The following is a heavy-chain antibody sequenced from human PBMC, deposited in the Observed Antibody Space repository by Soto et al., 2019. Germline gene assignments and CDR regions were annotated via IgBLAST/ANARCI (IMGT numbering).Heavy chain of an antibody. D-gene: IGHD5-12*01. CDR1: GGSISSYY. J-gene: IGHJ6*02. CDR2: IYYSGST. CDR3: ARNSGYDWGGNYYYGMDV. V-gene: IGHV4-59*08. Sequence: SETLSLTCTVSGGSISSYYWSWIRQPPGKGLEWIGYIYYSGSTNYNPSLKSRVTISVDTSKNQFSLKLSSVTAADTAVYYCARNSGYDWGGNYYYGMDVWGQGTTVTVSS.